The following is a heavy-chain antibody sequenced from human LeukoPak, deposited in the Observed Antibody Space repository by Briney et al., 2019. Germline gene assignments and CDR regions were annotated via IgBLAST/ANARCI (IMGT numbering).Heavy chain of an antibody. V-gene: IGHV1-69*06. CDR3: ARGLIAVAGTGPADY. D-gene: IGHD6-19*01. J-gene: IGHJ4*02. CDR2: IIPLFGTA. CDR1: GGTFSSYA. Sequence: SVKVSCKASGGTFSSYAISWVRQAPGQGLEWMGGIIPLFGTANYAQKFQGRVTITADKSTSTAYMELSSLRSEDTAVYYCARGLIAVAGTGPADYWGQGTLVTVSS.